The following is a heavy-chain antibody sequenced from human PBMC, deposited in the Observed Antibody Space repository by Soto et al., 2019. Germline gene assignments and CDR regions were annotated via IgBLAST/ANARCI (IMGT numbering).Heavy chain of an antibody. D-gene: IGHD6-6*01. Sequence: SQTLSLTCAISGDSVSSNSAAWNWIRQSPSRGLEWLGRTYYRSKWYNDYAVSVKSRITINPDTSKHQFSLQLNSVTPEDTAVYYFARSPLGVYSSSSSTRREERNCFLPRCQGTPVYVS. CDR1: GDSVSSNSAA. CDR3: ARSPLGVYSSSSSTRREERNCFLP. CDR2: TYYRSKWYN. J-gene: IGHJ5*02. V-gene: IGHV6-1*01.